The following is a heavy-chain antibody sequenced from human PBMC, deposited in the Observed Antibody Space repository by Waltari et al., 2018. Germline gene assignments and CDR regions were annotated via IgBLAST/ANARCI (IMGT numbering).Heavy chain of an antibody. CDR1: GGSFSGYY. Sequence: QVQLQQWGAGLLKPSETLSLTCAVYGGSFSGYYWSWIRQPPGKGLEWIGEINHSGSTNYNQSLKSRVTISVDTSKNQFSLKLSSVTAADTAVYYCARRSTNGVREAYGMDVWGQGTTVTVSS. D-gene: IGHD2-8*01. V-gene: IGHV4-34*01. CDR2: INHSGST. J-gene: IGHJ6*02. CDR3: ARRSTNGVREAYGMDV.